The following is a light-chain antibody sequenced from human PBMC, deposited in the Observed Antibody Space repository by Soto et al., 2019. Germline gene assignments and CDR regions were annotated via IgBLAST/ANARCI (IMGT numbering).Light chain of an antibody. CDR2: GAS. CDR3: QQYGSSAIT. CDR1: QSVSSSY. V-gene: IGKV3-20*01. J-gene: IGKJ5*01. Sequence: EIVLTQSPGTLSLSPGERATLSCRASQSVSSSYLAWYKQKHGQAPRLLIYGASSRATGIPDRFSGSGSGTDFTLTISRLEPEDFAVYYCQQYGSSAITFGQGTRLEIK.